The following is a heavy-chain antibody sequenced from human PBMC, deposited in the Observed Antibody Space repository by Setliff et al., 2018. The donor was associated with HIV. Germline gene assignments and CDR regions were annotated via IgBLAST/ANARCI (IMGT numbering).Heavy chain of an antibody. J-gene: IGHJ4*02. CDR3: ATATAYGQFDF. Sequence: SETLSLTCTVSGGSISSGDYYWSWIRQPPGKGLEWIGYIYYSGSTYYNPSLRSRVTISVDTSKNQFSLKLSSVTAADTAVYYCATATAYGQFDFWGQGTLVTVSS. CDR2: IYYSGST. D-gene: IGHD2-21*02. CDR1: GGSISSGDYY. V-gene: IGHV4-30-4*08.